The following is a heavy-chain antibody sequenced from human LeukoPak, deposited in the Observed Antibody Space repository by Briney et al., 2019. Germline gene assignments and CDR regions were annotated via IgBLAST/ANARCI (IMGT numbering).Heavy chain of an antibody. V-gene: IGHV4-4*07. CDR2: IYTSGST. CDR3: ARVASIAARPPVNAFDI. CDR1: GGSISSYY. Sequence: SETLSLTCTVSGGSISSYYWSWIRQPAGKGLEWIGRIYTSGSTNYNPSLKSRVTISVDKSKNQFSLKLSSVTAADTAVYYCARVASIAARPPVNAFDIWGQGTMVTVSS. J-gene: IGHJ3*02. D-gene: IGHD6-6*01.